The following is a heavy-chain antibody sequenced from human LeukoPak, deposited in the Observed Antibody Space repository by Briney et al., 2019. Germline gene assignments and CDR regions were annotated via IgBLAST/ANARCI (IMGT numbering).Heavy chain of an antibody. CDR1: GFTLDDYA. Sequence: PGGSLRLSCAVSGFTLDDYAMHWVRQAPGKGLEWVSGISWNSGSIGYADSVKGRFTISRDNAKNSLYLQMNSLRAEDTALYYCAKDIGSSAYYFDYWGQGTLVTVSS. J-gene: IGHJ4*02. V-gene: IGHV3-9*01. CDR2: ISWNSGSI. D-gene: IGHD2-2*01. CDR3: AKDIGSSAYYFDY.